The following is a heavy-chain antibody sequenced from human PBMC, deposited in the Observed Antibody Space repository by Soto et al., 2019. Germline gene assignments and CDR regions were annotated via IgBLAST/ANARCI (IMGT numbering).Heavy chain of an antibody. J-gene: IGHJ4*02. CDR1: GGSISSSSYY. Sequence: SETLSLTCTVSGGSISSSSYYWGWIRQPPEKGLERIGSIYYSGRTYYNPSLKSRVTISVDTSKNQFSLKLSSVTAADTAVYYCARHVRYYDILTGHSLTYYFDYWGQGTLVTVSS. CDR3: ARHVRYYDILTGHSLTYYFDY. CDR2: IYYSGRT. V-gene: IGHV4-39*01. D-gene: IGHD3-9*01.